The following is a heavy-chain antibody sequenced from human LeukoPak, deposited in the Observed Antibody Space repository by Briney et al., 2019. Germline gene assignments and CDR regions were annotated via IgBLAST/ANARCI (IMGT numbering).Heavy chain of an antibody. CDR2: INQGGSAK. J-gene: IGHJ1*01. CDR3: ARATA. D-gene: IGHD5-18*01. Sequence: GGSLRLSCAASGFTFSNYWMSWVRQAPGKGLEWVATINQGGSAKYYVESVKGRFTISRDNAKNSLYLQMNSLRAEDTAVYYCARATAWGQGTLVSVPT. V-gene: IGHV3-7*05. CDR1: GFTFSNYW.